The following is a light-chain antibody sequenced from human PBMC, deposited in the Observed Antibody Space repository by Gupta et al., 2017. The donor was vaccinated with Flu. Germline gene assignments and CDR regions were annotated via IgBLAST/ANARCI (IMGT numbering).Light chain of an antibody. J-gene: IGKJ4*01. CDR1: QDITNY. CDR2: DAS. V-gene: IGKV1-33*01. CDR3: QLYDNLPLT. Sequence: DIQMTQSPSSLSASVGDRVTITCQASQDITNYLNWYQQKPGNAPKILIYDASNFESGVPSRFSGSGSGTDFTFTIISLQPEDIATYFCQLYDNLPLTFGGGTKVEIK.